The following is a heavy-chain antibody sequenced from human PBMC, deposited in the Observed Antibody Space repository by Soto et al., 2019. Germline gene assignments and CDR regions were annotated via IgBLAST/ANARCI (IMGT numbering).Heavy chain of an antibody. CDR1: CYTFTSYG. V-gene: IGHV1-18*01. CDR2: ISAYNGNT. CDR3: ARGGEVVPAAQNWFDP. D-gene: IGHD2-2*01. J-gene: IGHJ5*02. Sequence: ASVKVACKASCYTFTSYGISWVRQATGQGLEWMGWISAYNGNTNYAQKLQGRVTMTTDTSTSTAYMELRSLRSDDTAVYYCARGGEVVPAAQNWFDPWGQGTLVTVSS.